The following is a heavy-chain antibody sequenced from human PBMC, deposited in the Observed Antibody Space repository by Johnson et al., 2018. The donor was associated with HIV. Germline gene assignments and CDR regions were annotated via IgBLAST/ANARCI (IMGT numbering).Heavy chain of an antibody. V-gene: IGHV3-66*01. D-gene: IGHD3-16*01. CDR3: ARDVKVCAFDI. CDR2: IYSGGST. J-gene: IGHJ3*02. CDR1: GFTVSSNY. Sequence: VQLVESGGGVVQPGGSLRLSCAASGFTVSSNYMSWVRQAPGKGLEWVSVIYSGGSTYYADSVKGSFTISRVNSKNTLYLQMNSLRAEDTAVYYCARDVKVCAFDIWGQGTMVTVSS.